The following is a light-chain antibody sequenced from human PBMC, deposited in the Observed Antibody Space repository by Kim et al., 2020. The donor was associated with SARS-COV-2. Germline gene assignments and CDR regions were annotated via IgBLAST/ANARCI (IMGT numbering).Light chain of an antibody. CDR1: SLRSYY. CDR3: NSRDSSGNHWV. V-gene: IGLV3-19*01. J-gene: IGLJ3*02. Sequence: SSELTQDSAVSVALGQTVRITCQGDSLRSYYASWYKQKPGQATVLVIYGKNNRPSGIPDRFSGSSSGNTASLTITGAQAEDEADYYCNSRDSSGNHWVFG. CDR2: GKN.